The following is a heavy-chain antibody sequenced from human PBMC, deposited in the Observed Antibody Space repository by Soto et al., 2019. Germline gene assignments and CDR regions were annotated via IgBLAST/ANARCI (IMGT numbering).Heavy chain of an antibody. J-gene: IGHJ4*02. CDR1: GDSINSSHR. Sequence: KASETLSLTCAVSGDSINSSHRWNWVRQPPGKGLEWIGQISHSGSTNYNSSLTSRVTISVDKSKNHFSLKVTSVTAADTAVYYCAARHFRRGPRTDKRLDYWGQGNLVTVSS. CDR2: ISHSGST. CDR3: AARHFRRGPRTDKRLDY. D-gene: IGHD3-3*02. V-gene: IGHV4-4*02.